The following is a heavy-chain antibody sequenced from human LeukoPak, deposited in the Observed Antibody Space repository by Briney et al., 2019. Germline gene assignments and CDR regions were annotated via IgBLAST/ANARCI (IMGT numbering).Heavy chain of an antibody. D-gene: IGHD3-22*01. CDR2: VSSSSSYI. CDR1: GFTFSSYS. Sequence: GGSLRLSCAASGFTFSSYSMSWVRQAPGKGLEWVSSVSSSSSYIYYADSVKGRFTISRDNAKNSLYLQMNSLRAEDTAVYYCARVTYFAYDTGAYYFDYWGQGTLVTVSS. J-gene: IGHJ4*02. CDR3: ARVTYFAYDTGAYYFDY. V-gene: IGHV3-21*01.